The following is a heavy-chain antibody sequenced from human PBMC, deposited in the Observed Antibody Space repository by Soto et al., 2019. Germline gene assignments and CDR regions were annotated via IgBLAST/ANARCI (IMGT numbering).Heavy chain of an antibody. CDR2: ISYDGSNK. CDR3: AKVGRSGGSCYDY. V-gene: IGHV3-30*18. J-gene: IGHJ4*02. CDR1: GFTFSSYG. D-gene: IGHD2-15*01. Sequence: ALRLSCAASGFTFSSYGMHWVRQAPGKGLEWVAVISYDGSNKYYADSVKGRFTISRDNSKNTLYLQMNSLRAEDTAVYYCAKVGRSGGSCYDYWGQGTLVTVPS.